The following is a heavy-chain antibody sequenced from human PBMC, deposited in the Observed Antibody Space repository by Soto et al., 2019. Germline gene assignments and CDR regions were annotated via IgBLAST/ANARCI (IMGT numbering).Heavy chain of an antibody. CDR3: ASHTFKVRGVPYYYYGMDV. J-gene: IGHJ6*02. D-gene: IGHD3-10*01. CDR1: GGTFSSYA. CDR2: IIPIFGTA. V-gene: IGHV1-69*13. Sequence: SVKVSCKASGGTFSSYAISWVRQAPGQGLEWMGGIIPIFGTANYAQKFQGRVTITADESTSTAYMELSSLRSEDTAVYYCASHTFKVRGVPYYYYGMDVWGQGTTVTVSS.